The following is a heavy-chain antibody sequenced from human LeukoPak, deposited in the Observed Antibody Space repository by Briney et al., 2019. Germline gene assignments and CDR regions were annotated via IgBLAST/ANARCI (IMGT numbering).Heavy chain of an antibody. CDR1: GFSFSNYG. CDR3: DVAQNY. CDR2: IWHDVSDR. J-gene: IGHJ4*02. V-gene: IGHV3-30*02. Sequence: GGSLRLSCAASGFSFSNYGMHWVRQAPGKGLEWVAYIWHDVSDRYYGDSVKGRFTISRDNSKNTLYLQMNSLRVEDTAVYYCDVAQNYWGQGTLVTVSS.